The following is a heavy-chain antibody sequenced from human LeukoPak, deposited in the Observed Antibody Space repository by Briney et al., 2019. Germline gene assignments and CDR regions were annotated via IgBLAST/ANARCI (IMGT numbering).Heavy chain of an antibody. V-gene: IGHV3-66*01. J-gene: IGHJ3*02. CDR2: IYSGGST. Sequence: HPGGSLRLSCAASGFTVSSNYMSWVRQAPGKGLEWVSVIYSGGSTYYADSVKGRFTISRDSSKNTLYLQMNSLRAEDTAVYYCARDQQWELNAFDIWGQGTMVTVSS. CDR1: GFTVSSNY. D-gene: IGHD1-26*01. CDR3: ARDQQWELNAFDI.